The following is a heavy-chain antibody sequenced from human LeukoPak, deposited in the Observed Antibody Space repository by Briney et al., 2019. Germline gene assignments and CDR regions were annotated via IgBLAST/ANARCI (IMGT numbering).Heavy chain of an antibody. Sequence: GGSLRLSCAASGFTFDDYAMHWVRQAPGKGLVWVSRINSDGSNIRYADSVKGRFTISRDDAKDTLYLQMNSLRAEDTAVYYCARGAAAHFDYWGQGSLVTVSA. CDR1: GFTFDDYA. CDR3: ARGAAAHFDY. V-gene: IGHV3-74*01. CDR2: INSDGSNI. J-gene: IGHJ4*02. D-gene: IGHD6-13*01.